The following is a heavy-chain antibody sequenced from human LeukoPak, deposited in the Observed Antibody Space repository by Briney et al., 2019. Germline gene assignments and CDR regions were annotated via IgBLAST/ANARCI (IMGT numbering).Heavy chain of an antibody. CDR1: GYTFPDYY. V-gene: IGHV1-2*02. CDR3: VRIYRGPDY. J-gene: IGHJ4*02. CDR2: INPKTGDT. Sequence: ASVKVSCKASGYTFPDYYIHWVRQAPGQGLEWMGWINPKTGDTNYAQKFQGRVTMTRDTSISTASMELSRLRSDDTAVYYCVRIYRGPDYWGQGTLVTVSS. D-gene: IGHD3-10*01.